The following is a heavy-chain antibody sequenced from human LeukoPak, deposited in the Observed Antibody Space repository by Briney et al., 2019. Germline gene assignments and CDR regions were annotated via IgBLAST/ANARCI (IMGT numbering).Heavy chain of an antibody. CDR1: GYTFNTYG. D-gene: IGHD6-13*01. V-gene: IGHV1-18*01. CDR3: ARFGSRAGTGTFYPYYYFMDV. Sequence: ASVKVSCTGFGYTFNTYGISWVRQAPGQGLEWMGWISAYNGNTNYAQKFQGRATMTTETPTSTAYMELRNLRSDDTAVYYCARFGSRAGTGTFYPYYYFMDVWGKGTTVTISS. J-gene: IGHJ6*03. CDR2: ISAYNGNT.